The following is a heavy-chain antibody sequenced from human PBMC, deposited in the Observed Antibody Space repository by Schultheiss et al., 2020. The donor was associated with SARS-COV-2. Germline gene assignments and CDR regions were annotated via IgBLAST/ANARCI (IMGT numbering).Heavy chain of an antibody. CDR2: ISWNSGSI. CDR3: TTAYSSSWFLDY. V-gene: IGHV3-9*01. Sequence: GGSLRLSCVASGFTFGSYAMSWVRQAPGKGLEWVSGISWNSGSIGYADSVKGRFTISRDNAKNSLYLQMNSLRAEDTALYYCTTAYSSSWFLDYWGQGTLVTVSS. J-gene: IGHJ4*02. CDR1: GFTFGSYA. D-gene: IGHD6-13*01.